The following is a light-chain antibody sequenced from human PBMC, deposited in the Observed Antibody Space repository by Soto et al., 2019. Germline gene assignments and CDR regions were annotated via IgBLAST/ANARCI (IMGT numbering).Light chain of an antibody. CDR2: DAS. CDR1: QSISSW. Sequence: DIQMTQSPSTLSASVGDRVTITCRASQSISSWLAWYQQKPGKAPKVLIYDASNLESGVPSRFSGSGSGTEFTLTISSLQPDDFATYYCQQYNSYPWTFGQGTKVEIK. J-gene: IGKJ1*01. CDR3: QQYNSYPWT. V-gene: IGKV1-5*01.